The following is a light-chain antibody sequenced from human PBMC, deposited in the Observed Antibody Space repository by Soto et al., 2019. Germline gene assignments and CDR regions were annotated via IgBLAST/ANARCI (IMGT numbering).Light chain of an antibody. Sequence: QSVLTQPASVSGSPGQSITISCTGTSSDIGSYNLVSWYQHHPGKAPKFLIYEGTKRPSGVSSPFSGSKSANTASLTISGLQAEDEAYYYCCSYAGSSTYVFGTGTKVTVL. V-gene: IGLV2-23*01. J-gene: IGLJ1*01. CDR2: EGT. CDR1: SSDIGSYNL. CDR3: CSYAGSSTYV.